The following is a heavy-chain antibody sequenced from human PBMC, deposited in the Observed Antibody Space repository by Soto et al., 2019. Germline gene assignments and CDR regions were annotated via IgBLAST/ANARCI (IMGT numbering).Heavy chain of an antibody. CDR2: VSGYNGNT. J-gene: IGHJ5*02. D-gene: IGHD2-2*01. CDR1: GYTFTSYA. V-gene: IGHV1-18*01. CDR3: ARDEVPAANWLDR. Sequence: ASVKVSCKASGYTFTSYAMHWVRQAPGQRLEWMGWVSGYNGNTKYADKLQGRVTMTTDTSTTTAYMELMSLRSDDTAVYYCARDEVPAANWLDRWGQGTLVTVSS.